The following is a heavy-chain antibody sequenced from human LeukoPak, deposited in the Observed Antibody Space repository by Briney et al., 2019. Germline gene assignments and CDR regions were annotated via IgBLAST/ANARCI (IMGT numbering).Heavy chain of an antibody. Sequence: GRSLRLSCAACGFTFSSYGMHWVRQAPGKGLEWVTIIWYDGSNEYYADSVKGRFTISRDNSKNTLYLKRTYMTVEDTAVYFWARGHWELRPIDYWGQGTLVTVSS. D-gene: IGHD1-26*01. CDR1: GFTFSSYG. CDR2: IWYDGSNE. CDR3: ARGHWELRPIDY. V-gene: IGHV3-33*01. J-gene: IGHJ4*02.